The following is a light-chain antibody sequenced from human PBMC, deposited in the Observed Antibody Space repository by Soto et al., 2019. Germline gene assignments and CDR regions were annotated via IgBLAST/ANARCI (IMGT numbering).Light chain of an antibody. CDR2: GAS. Sequence: EIVLTQSPGTLSLSPGERATLPCRTSQSVSNNYLAWYQQKPGQAPRLLIYGASSRATGIPDRFSGSGSGTDFTLSISRLEPEDFAVYYCQHYGGSPLTFGQGTRLENK. J-gene: IGKJ5*01. V-gene: IGKV3-20*01. CDR3: QHYGGSPLT. CDR1: QSVSNNY.